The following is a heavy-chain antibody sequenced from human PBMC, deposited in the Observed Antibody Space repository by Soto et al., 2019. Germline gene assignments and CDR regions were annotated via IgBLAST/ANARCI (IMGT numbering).Heavy chain of an antibody. CDR3: ARGRRRGYSYGNFDY. V-gene: IGHV4-34*01. CDR1: GGSLSGYY. D-gene: IGHD5-18*01. CDR2: INHSGST. Sequence: SETLSLTCAVYGGSLSGYYWSWIRQPPGKGLEWIGEINHSGSTNYNPSLKSRVTISVDTSKNQFSLKLSSVTAADTAVYYCARGRRRGYSYGNFDYWGQGTLVTVSS. J-gene: IGHJ4*02.